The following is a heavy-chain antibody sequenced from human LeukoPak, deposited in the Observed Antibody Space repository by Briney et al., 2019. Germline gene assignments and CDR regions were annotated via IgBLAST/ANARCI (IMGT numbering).Heavy chain of an antibody. V-gene: IGHV1-18*01. CDR1: GYTFTSNG. CDR3: ARGKEWSLDY. Sequence: ASLKVSCKASGYTFTSNGISWVRQAPGQGLEWMGWISTDSGKSNSAQKFQGRVTMTRDTSTSIVYMEMRSLRSDDTAVYYCARGKEWSLDYWGQGTLVTVSS. J-gene: IGHJ4*02. CDR2: ISTDSGKS. D-gene: IGHD3-3*01.